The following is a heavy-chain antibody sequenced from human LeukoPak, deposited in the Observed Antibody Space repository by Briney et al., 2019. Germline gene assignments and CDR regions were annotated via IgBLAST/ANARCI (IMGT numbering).Heavy chain of an antibody. CDR3: ARGSNYVYEN. J-gene: IGHJ4*02. CDR1: GYTFTDYY. CDR2: INPNSGGT. Sequence: ASVKVSCKASGYTFTDYYMHWVRQAPGQGLEWMGRINPNSGGTNYAQKFQGRVTMTRDTSIGTAYMELSRLRSDDTAVYYCARGSNYVYENWGQGTLVTVSS. D-gene: IGHD4-11*01. V-gene: IGHV1-2*06.